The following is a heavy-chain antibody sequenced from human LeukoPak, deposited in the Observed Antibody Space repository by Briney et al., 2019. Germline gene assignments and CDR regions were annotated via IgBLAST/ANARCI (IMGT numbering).Heavy chain of an antibody. D-gene: IGHD1-26*01. V-gene: IGHV4-59*01. CDR2: IYYSGST. CDR1: GGSISSYY. Sequence: PSETLSLTCTVSGGSISSYYWSWIRQPPGKGLEWIGYIYYSGSTNYNPPLKSRVTISVDTSKNQFSLKLSSVTAADTAVYYCAREVKGATYSDYFDYWGQGTLVTVSS. J-gene: IGHJ4*02. CDR3: AREVKGATYSDYFDY.